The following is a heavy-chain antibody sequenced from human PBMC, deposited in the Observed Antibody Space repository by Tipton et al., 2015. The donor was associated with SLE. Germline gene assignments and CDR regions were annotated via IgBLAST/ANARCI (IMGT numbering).Heavy chain of an antibody. J-gene: IGHJ6*02. CDR3: ARDPYSSSRTWYYGMDV. Sequence: LSLTCTVSGGSISPYYWSWIRQPPGKGLEWVSFIFSGGYTHSGDSVRGRFTISRDDSKNTVYLQMNSLRAEDTAVYYCARDPYSSSRTWYYGMDVWGQGTTVTVSS. D-gene: IGHD6-13*01. CDR2: IFSGGYT. V-gene: IGHV3-53*05. CDR1: GGSISPYY.